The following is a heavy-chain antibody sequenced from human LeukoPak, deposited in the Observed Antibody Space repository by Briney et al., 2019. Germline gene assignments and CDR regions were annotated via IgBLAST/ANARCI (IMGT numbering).Heavy chain of an antibody. J-gene: IGHJ6*02. V-gene: IGHV1-2*02. CDR3: ARVRLRIVDGSYYYYYGMDV. D-gene: IGHD1-26*01. CDR1: GYTFTGYY. Sequence: GASVKVSCKASGYTFTGYYMHWVRQAPGQGLEWMGWINPDSGGTNFAQKFQGRVTMTRDTSISTAYMELSRLRSEDTAVYYCARVRLRIVDGSYYYYYGMDVWGQGTTVTVSS. CDR2: INPDSGGT.